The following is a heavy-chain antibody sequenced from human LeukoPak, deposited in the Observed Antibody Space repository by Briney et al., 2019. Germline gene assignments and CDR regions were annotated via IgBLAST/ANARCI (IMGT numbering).Heavy chain of an antibody. Sequence: QPGGSLRLSCAASGFIFSSYGMHWVRQAPGKGLEWVAIISNDGSNKYYADSVKGRFTISRDNSKNTLYLQMNSLGAEDTAVYYCAKAWGYYGSRSLQYYFDYWGQGTLVTVSS. J-gene: IGHJ4*02. CDR1: GFIFSSYG. V-gene: IGHV3-30*18. D-gene: IGHD3-10*01. CDR3: AKAWGYYGSRSLQYYFDY. CDR2: ISNDGSNK.